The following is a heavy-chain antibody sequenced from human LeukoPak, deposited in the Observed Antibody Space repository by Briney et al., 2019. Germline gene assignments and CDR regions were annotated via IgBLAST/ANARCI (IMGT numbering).Heavy chain of an antibody. J-gene: IGHJ6*03. CDR2: INANNGNP. D-gene: IGHD4-17*01. CDR3: ARRALTTVTTPLYCYYSSCRDV. CDR1: GYTFTSYA. V-gene: IGHV7-4-1*02. Sequence: ASVKVSCKASGYTFTSYAMHWVRQAPGQGLEGMGWINANNGNPTYAQGLTGRFVFSLDTSVSTAYLQISSLKAEDTAVYYCARRALTTVTTPLYCYYSSCRDVGGKGPTVTVSS.